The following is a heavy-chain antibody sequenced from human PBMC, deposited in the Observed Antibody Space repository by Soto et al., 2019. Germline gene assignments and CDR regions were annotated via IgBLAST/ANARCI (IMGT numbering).Heavy chain of an antibody. D-gene: IGHD6-13*01. CDR3: ARDLAAADY. Sequence: ASVKFSCKASGYIFINYYIHWVRQAPGQVPECMVIINPTGGITNYXXKFQGRVXXTMDTSTSTVXMELSXLRFEDTAVYYCARDLAAADYWAQGTLVTVSS. V-gene: IGHV1-46*01. CDR2: INPTGGIT. CDR1: GYIFINYY. J-gene: IGHJ4*02.